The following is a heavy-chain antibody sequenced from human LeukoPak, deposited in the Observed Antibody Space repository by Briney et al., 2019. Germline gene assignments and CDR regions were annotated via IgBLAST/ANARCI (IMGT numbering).Heavy chain of an antibody. CDR2: INPNSGGT. D-gene: IGHD6-19*01. CDR3: ARDSRGERWLVNVFSGGFDY. Sequence: ASVKVSCKASGYTFTGYYMHWVRQAPGQGLEWMGWINPNSGGTNYAQKLQGRVTMTTDTSTSTAYMELRSLRSDDTAVYYCARDSRGERWLVNVFSGGFDYWGQGTLVTVSS. CDR1: GYTFTGYY. J-gene: IGHJ4*02. V-gene: IGHV1-2*02.